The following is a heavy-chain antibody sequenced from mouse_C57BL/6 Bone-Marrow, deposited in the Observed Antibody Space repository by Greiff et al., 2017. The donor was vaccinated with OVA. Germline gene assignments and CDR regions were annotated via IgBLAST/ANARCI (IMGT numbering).Heavy chain of an antibody. CDR3: ERSSGYNN. Sequence: LQESGAELARPGASVKLSCKASGYTFTSYGISWVKQRTGQGLEWIGEIYPRSGNTYYNEKLKGKAKLTADKSSSTAYMELRSLTSEDSEVYFSERSSGYNNWGKGTTLTVSA. CDR2: IYPRSGNT. V-gene: IGHV1-81*01. CDR1: GYTFTSYG. D-gene: IGHD3-2*02. J-gene: IGHJ2*01.